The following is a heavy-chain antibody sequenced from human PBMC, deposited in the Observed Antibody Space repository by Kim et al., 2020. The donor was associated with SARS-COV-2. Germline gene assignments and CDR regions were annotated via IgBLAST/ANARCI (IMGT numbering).Heavy chain of an antibody. V-gene: IGHV1-2*06. D-gene: IGHD2-21*02. Sequence: ASVKVSCKASGYTFTAYYMHWVRQAPGQGLEWMGRINPRSGGTNYAQRFQGRVTMTRDTSISTAYMELYSLRSEDTAVYYCARDPRVGGGDCPDYWGQGTLVTVSS. J-gene: IGHJ4*02. CDR2: INPRSGGT. CDR3: ARDPRVGGGDCPDY. CDR1: GYTFTAYY.